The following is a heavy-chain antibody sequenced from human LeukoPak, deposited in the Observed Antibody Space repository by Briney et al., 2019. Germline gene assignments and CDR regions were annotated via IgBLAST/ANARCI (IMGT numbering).Heavy chain of an antibody. D-gene: IGHD5-18*01. CDR1: GFTFSSYG. J-gene: IGHJ4*02. V-gene: IGHV3-30*02. CDR2: TRYDGSNK. Sequence: GGSLRLSCAASGFTFSSYGMHWVRQAPGKGLEWVAFTRYDGSNKYYADSVKGRFTISRDNSKNTLYLQMNSLRAEDTAVYYCAKDGGTAMAKHFDYWGQGTLVTVSS. CDR3: AKDGGTAMAKHFDY.